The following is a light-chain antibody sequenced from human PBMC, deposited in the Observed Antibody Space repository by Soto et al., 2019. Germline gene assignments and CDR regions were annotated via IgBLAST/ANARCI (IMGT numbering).Light chain of an antibody. Sequence: QPVLTQSPSASASLGASVKLTCTLSSGHIIYAIAWHQQQPEKGPRFLMKLNSDGSHTKGDGIPDRFSGSSSGAERYLIISSLQSEDEADYHCQTWGSGTVIFGGGTKLTVL. CDR3: QTWGSGTVI. CDR2: LNSDGSH. V-gene: IGLV4-69*01. CDR1: SGHIIYA. J-gene: IGLJ2*01.